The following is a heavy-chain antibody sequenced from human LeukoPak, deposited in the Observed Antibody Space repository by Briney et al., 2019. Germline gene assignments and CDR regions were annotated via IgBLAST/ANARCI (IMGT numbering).Heavy chain of an antibody. J-gene: IGHJ4*01. CDR1: GFTFSSYA. CDR3: AKRAGDSSSWYYFDY. D-gene: IGHD6-13*01. CDR2: ISGSGGST. V-gene: IGHV3-23*01. Sequence: GGSLRLSCAASGFTFSSYAMSWVRQAPGKGLEWVSAISGSGGSTYYADSVKGRFTISRDNSKNTLYLQMSSLRAEDTAVYYCAKRAGDSSSWYYFDYWGHGTLVTVSS.